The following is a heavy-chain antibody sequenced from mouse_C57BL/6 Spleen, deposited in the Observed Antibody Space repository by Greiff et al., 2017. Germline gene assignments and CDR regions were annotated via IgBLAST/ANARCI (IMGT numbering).Heavy chain of an antibody. D-gene: IGHD1-1*01. J-gene: IGHJ4*01. CDR2: ISSGGSYT. CDR3: ASTVVARGY. V-gene: IGHV5-6*02. CDR1: GFTFSSYG. Sequence: EVKLEESGGDLVKPGGSLKLSCAASGFTFSSYGMSWVRQTPDKRLEWVATISSGGSYTYYPDSVKGRFTISRDNAKNTLYLQMSSLKSEDTAMYYCASTVVARGYWGQGTSVTVSS.